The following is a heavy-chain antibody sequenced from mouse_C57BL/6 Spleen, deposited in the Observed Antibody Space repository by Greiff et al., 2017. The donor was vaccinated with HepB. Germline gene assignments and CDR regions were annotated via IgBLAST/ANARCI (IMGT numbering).Heavy chain of an antibody. CDR2: IDPSDSYT. CDR1: GYTFTSYW. CDR3: ARRRDGYFDY. D-gene: IGHD3-3*01. J-gene: IGHJ2*01. V-gene: IGHV1-69*01. Sequence: QVQLQQSGAELVMPGASVKLSCKASGYTFTSYWMHWVKQRPGQGLEWIGEIDPSDSYTNYNQKFKGKSTLTVDKSSSTAYMQLSSLTSEDSAVYYCARRRDGYFDYWGQGTTLTVSS.